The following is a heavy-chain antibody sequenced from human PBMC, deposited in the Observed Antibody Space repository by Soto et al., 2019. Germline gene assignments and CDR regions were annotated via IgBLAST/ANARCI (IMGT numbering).Heavy chain of an antibody. CDR2: ISYDGSNK. V-gene: IGHV3-30*19. Sequence: QVQLVEPGGGVVQPGRSLRLSCAASGFTFSSYGMHWVRLAPGKGLEWVAVISYDGSNKYYADSVKDRFTISRDNSKNTLYLQMNSLRAEDTTVYYCARGAVGAYFDYWGQGTLVTVSS. J-gene: IGHJ4*02. D-gene: IGHD1-26*01. CDR3: ARGAVGAYFDY. CDR1: GFTFSSYG.